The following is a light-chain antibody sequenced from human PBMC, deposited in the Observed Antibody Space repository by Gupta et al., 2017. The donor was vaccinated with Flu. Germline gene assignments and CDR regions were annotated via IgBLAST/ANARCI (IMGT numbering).Light chain of an antibody. CDR2: AAS. Sequence: PATLSVSPGERATLSCRASQNIYNNLAWFQQKPGQAPRLLIYAASTWATGIPARFSGSGSGTEFTLTISSLQSEDFAVYYCQQDNNCPFTFGRGTKVEIK. CDR3: QQDNNCPFT. CDR1: QNIYNN. J-gene: IGKJ4*01. V-gene: IGKV3-15*01.